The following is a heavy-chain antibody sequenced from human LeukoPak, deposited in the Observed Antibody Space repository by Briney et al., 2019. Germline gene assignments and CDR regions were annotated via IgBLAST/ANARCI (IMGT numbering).Heavy chain of an antibody. CDR1: GFTFSSYG. V-gene: IGHV3-30*03. CDR2: ISYDGSNK. CDR3: LQQLDLFDY. Sequence: PGGSLRLSCAASGFTFSSYGMHWVRQAPGKGLEWVAVISYDGSNKYYADSVKGRFTISRDDSKNTLYLQMNSLKTEDTAVYYCLQQLDLFDYWGQGTLVTVSS. J-gene: IGHJ4*02. D-gene: IGHD6-13*01.